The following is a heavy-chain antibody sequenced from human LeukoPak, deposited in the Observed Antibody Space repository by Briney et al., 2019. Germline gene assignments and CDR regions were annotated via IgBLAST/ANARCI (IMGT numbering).Heavy chain of an antibody. CDR1: GFTFSKNA. D-gene: IGHD3-16*02. Sequence: GGSLRLSCAASGFTFSKNAMSGVRQAPGKGLEWVSSITSSGSATCYADSVKGRFTISRDNSKNTLYLQMNGLRAEDTAVYYCARGVDVWGNYRQYYSDYWGQETLVTVSS. V-gene: IGHV3-23*01. CDR2: ITSSGSAT. J-gene: IGHJ4*02. CDR3: ARGVDVWGNYRQYYSDY.